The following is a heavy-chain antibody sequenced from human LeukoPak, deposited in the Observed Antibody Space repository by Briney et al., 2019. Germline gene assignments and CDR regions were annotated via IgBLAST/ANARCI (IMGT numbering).Heavy chain of an antibody. D-gene: IGHD1-26*01. J-gene: IGHJ4*02. CDR1: GFTFSSNW. CDR3: VRDGVGAPPFDY. CDR2: VKGDGSST. V-gene: IGHV3-74*01. Sequence: RGSLRLSWAASGFTFSSNWMHWGRQAPGKGLVWVSRVKGDGSSTSYADSVKGRFTISRDNAKNTLFLQMNSLRAEDTAVYYCVRDGVGAPPFDYWGQGTLVTVSS.